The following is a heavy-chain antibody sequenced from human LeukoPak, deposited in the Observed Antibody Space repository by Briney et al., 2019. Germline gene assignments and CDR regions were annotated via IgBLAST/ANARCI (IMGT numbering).Heavy chain of an antibody. D-gene: IGHD2-8*02. J-gene: IGHJ4*02. CDR2: IYHSGST. V-gene: IGHV4-59*08. CDR3: ARAGSVTVPVDY. Sequence: SETLSLTCTVSGGSISSYYWSWIRQPPGKGLEWIGSIYHSGSTNYNPSLNSRVTISVDTSKNQFSLKLSSVTAADTAVYYCARAGSVTVPVDYWGQGTVVTVSS. CDR1: GGSISSYY.